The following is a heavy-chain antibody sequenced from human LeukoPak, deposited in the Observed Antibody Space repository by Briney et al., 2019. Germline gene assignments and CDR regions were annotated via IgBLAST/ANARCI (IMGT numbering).Heavy chain of an antibody. CDR2: MNPNSGNT. V-gene: IGHV1-8*01. CDR1: GYTLTSYD. J-gene: IGHJ4*02. CDR3: ARGSYYYDSSGYWPPFDY. Sequence: GASVKVSCKXSGYTLTSYDINRVRQAAGQGLEGMGWMNPNSGNTGYSQKFQGRVTMTRNTSISTAYMELSSLRSEDTAVYYCARGSYYYDSSGYWPPFDYWGQGTLVTVSS. D-gene: IGHD3-22*01.